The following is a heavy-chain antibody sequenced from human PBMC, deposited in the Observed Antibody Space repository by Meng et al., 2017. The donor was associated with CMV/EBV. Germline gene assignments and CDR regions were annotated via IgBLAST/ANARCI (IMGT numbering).Heavy chain of an antibody. CDR1: GYTFTYRF. V-gene: IGHV1-2*02. Sequence: ASVKVSCKASGYTFTYRFLHWVRQAPGQGLEWMGWINPNSGGTNYAQKFQGRVTMTRDTSISTAYMELSRLRSDDTAVYYCARDLKRWRITIFPYWGQGTLVTVSS. D-gene: IGHD3-3*01. CDR3: ARDLKRWRITIFPY. CDR2: INPNSGGT. J-gene: IGHJ4*02.